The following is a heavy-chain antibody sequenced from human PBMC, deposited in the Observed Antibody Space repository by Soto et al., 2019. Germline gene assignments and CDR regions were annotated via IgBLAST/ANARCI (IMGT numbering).Heavy chain of an antibody. V-gene: IGHV4-61*01. D-gene: IGHD2-2*01. CDR2: IYYSGST. J-gene: IGHJ5*02. CDR1: GGSVSSVSYY. Sequence: PSETLSLTCTVSGGSVSSVSYYWSWIRQPPGKGLEWIGYIYYSGSTNYNPSLKSRVTMSVDTSKNQFSLKLSSVTAADTAEYYCASYCGSVTCHGFDPWGQGTLVTVSS. CDR3: ASYCGSVTCHGFDP.